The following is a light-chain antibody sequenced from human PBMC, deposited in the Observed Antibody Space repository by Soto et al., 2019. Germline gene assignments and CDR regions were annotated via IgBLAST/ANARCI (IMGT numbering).Light chain of an antibody. V-gene: IGLV2-23*01. CDR3: CSYAGGSTFV. J-gene: IGLJ1*01. CDR2: GAT. Sequence: QSVLTQPASVPGSPGQSITISCTGTSSDIGTYNLVSWYQQHPGKAPKLIIYGATERPSGVSNRFSGSRSGNTASLTISGLQAEDEADYHCCSYAGGSTFVFGTGTKLTVL. CDR1: SSDIGTYNL.